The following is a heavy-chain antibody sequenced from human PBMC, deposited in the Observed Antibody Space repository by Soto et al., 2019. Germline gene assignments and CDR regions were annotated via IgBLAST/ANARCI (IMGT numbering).Heavy chain of an antibody. CDR3: ARDKITGLFDY. CDR2: INHSGST. D-gene: IGHD2-8*02. V-gene: IGHV4-34*01. CDR1: GGSFSGYY. Sequence: SETLALTCAVYGGSFSGYYWTWIRQPPGTGLEWIGEINHSGSTNYNPSLKSRVTISVDTSKNQFSLKLTSVTAADTAVYYCARDKITGLFDYWGQGTLVTGCS. J-gene: IGHJ4*02.